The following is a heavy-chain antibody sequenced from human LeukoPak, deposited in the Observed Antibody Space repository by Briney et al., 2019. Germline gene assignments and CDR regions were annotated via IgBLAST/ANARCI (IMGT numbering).Heavy chain of an antibody. CDR1: GFSFSAYA. CDR3: VKTGSGWYGDY. Sequence: PGGSLRLSCAASGFSFSAYAMYWVRQAPGKGPEWAALIRYDGINKYYGDSVKGRFTISRDNSKNMLYLQMNSLRAEDTAVYYCVKTGSGWYGDYWGQGARVTVSS. V-gene: IGHV3-30*02. CDR2: IRYDGINK. J-gene: IGHJ4*02. D-gene: IGHD6-13*01.